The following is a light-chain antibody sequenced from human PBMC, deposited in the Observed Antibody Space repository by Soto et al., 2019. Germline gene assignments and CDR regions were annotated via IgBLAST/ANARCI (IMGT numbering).Light chain of an antibody. Sequence: EIVMTQSPGTLSVSPGERATLSCRASQSVSSSLAWYQQKPGQAPRLLIYGASTRATGIPARFSGSGSGTEFTLTISSIQSEDFAVYYCQQYTNWLTFGGGTKVEIK. V-gene: IGKV3-15*01. CDR1: QSVSSS. J-gene: IGKJ4*01. CDR2: GAS. CDR3: QQYTNWLT.